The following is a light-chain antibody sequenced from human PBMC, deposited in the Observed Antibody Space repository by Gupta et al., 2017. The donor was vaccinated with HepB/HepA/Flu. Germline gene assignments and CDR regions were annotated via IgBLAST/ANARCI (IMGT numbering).Light chain of an antibody. J-gene: IGKJ4*01. CDR1: QNINSW. V-gene: IGKV1-5*03. CDR2: KAS. CDR3: QHYTNFPLT. Sequence: DIQLTQSPSTLSASVGDRVTITCRASQNINSWLAWYQQKPGKVPKFLIYKASSLESGVPSRFSGSGSGTEFTLTISNLQPDDFATYYCQHYTNFPLTFGGGTKVEIK.